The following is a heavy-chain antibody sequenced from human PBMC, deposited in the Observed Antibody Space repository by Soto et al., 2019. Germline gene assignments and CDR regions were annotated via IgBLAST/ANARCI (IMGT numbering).Heavy chain of an antibody. V-gene: IGHV4-59*08. CDR2: IYYSAST. J-gene: IGHJ4*02. CDR3: ARHLPYCGGDCYSLDY. Sequence: QVQLQESGPGLVKPSETLSLTCTVSGGSISSYYWSWIRQPPGKGLEWIGYIYYSASTNYSPSLKSRVTISVDTSKNQFSLNLSSVTAADTAVYYCARHLPYCGGDCYSLDYWGQGNLVTVSS. CDR1: GGSISSYY. D-gene: IGHD2-21*02.